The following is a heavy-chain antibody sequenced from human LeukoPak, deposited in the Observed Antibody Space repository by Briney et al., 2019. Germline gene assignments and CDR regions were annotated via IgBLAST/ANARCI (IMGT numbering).Heavy chain of an antibody. Sequence: SVKVSCKASGGTFSSYAISWVRQAPGQGLERMGRIIPILGIANYAQKFQGRVTITADKSTSTAYMELSSLRSEDTAVYYCARGAAAAGTTGYYGMDVWGQGTTVTVPS. J-gene: IGHJ6*02. CDR2: IIPILGIA. CDR1: GGTFSSYA. CDR3: ARGAAAAGTTGYYGMDV. D-gene: IGHD6-13*01. V-gene: IGHV1-69*04.